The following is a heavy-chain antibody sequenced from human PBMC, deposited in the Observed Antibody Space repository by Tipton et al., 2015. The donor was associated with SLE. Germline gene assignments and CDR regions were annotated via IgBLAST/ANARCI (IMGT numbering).Heavy chain of an antibody. CDR3: ARRGRGVYFGSFY. CDR1: GGSMSSSTYY. CDR2: VYYSGRT. D-gene: IGHD2/OR15-2a*01. V-gene: IGHV4-39*01. Sequence: TLSLTCTVSGGSMSSSTYYWGWIRQPPGKGLEWIGSVYYSGRTYYNPSLKSRVTISVATSNNQFSLRLSSVTAADTAVYFCARRGRGVYFGSFYWGQGTLVTVSS. J-gene: IGHJ4*02.